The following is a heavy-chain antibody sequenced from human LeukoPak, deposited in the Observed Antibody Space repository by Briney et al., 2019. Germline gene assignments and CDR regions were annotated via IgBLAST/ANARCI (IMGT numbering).Heavy chain of an antibody. Sequence: PGGSLRLSCAASGFTFSSYGMNWVRQAPRKGLQGVSYISSRGRTIYYDDSVKGRFSISRDNAKNSLYLQMNRLRAEDTAVYYCARERRAVDIKWFDYWGQGTLVTVSS. D-gene: IGHD3/OR15-3a*01. CDR2: ISSRGRTI. J-gene: IGHJ5*01. V-gene: IGHV3-48*04. CDR3: ARERRAVDIKWFDY. CDR1: GFTFSSYG.